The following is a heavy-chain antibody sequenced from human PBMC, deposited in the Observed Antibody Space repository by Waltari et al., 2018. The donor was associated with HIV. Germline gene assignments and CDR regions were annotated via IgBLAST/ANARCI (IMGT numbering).Heavy chain of an antibody. CDR1: GYTFTSYY. Sequence: QVQLVQSGAEVKKPGASVKVSCKASGYTFTSYYMHWVRQAPGKGLEWMGIINPSGGSTSYAQKFQGRVTMTRDTSTSTVYMELSSLRSEDTAVFYCARGGIVVVTPLYYFDYWGQGTLVTVSS. J-gene: IGHJ4*02. V-gene: IGHV1-46*03. D-gene: IGHD2-21*02. CDR2: INPSGGST. CDR3: ARGGIVVVTPLYYFDY.